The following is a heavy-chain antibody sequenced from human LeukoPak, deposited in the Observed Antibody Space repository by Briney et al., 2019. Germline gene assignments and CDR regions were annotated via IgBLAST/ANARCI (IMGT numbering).Heavy chain of an antibody. D-gene: IGHD3-10*01. Sequence: SETLSLTCTVSGGSISSSSYYWGWIRQPPGKGLEWIGSIYYSGSTYYNPSLKSRVTISVDTSKNQFSLKLSSVTAADTAVYYCASWFGENSYNWFDPWGQGTLVTVSS. CDR1: GGSISSSSYY. CDR2: IYYSGST. V-gene: IGHV4-39*01. J-gene: IGHJ5*02. CDR3: ASWFGENSYNWFDP.